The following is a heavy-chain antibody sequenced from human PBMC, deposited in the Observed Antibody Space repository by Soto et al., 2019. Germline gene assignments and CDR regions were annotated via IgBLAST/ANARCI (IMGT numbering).Heavy chain of an antibody. CDR3: ANYPGSGRALDY. Sequence: GGSLRLSCAASGFTFSSYAMSWVRQAPGKGLEWVSAISGSAGSTYYADSVKGRFTISRDNSKNTLYLQMNSLRAEDTAVYYCANYPGSGRALDYWGQGTLVTVSS. D-gene: IGHD3-10*01. V-gene: IGHV3-23*01. CDR2: ISGSAGST. J-gene: IGHJ4*02. CDR1: GFTFSSYA.